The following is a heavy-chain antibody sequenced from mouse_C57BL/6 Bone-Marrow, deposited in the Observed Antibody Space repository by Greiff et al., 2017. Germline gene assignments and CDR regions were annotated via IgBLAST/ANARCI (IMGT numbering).Heavy chain of an antibody. J-gene: IGHJ2*01. CDR1: GFTFSDFY. CDR3: ARDGGYYLDY. Sequence: EVKLMESGGGLVQSGRSLRLSCATSGFTFSDFYMEWVRQAPGKGLEWIAASRNKANDYTTEYSASMKGRFIVSRDTSQSILYLQMNALRAEDTAIYYCARDGGYYLDYWGQGTTLTVSS. V-gene: IGHV7-1*01. CDR2: SRNKANDYTT.